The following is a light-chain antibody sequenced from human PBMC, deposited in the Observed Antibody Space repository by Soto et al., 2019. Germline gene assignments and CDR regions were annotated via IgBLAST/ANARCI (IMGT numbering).Light chain of an antibody. CDR1: SSDVGSYNL. CDR2: EGS. CDR3: CSYAGSSTWV. J-gene: IGLJ3*02. Sequence: QSALTQPASLSGSPGQSITISCTGTSSDVGSYNLVSWYQQHPGKAPKLMIYEGSKRPSGVSNRFSGSKSGNTASLTISGLQAEDEADYYCCSYAGSSTWVFGGGTKLTVI. V-gene: IGLV2-23*01.